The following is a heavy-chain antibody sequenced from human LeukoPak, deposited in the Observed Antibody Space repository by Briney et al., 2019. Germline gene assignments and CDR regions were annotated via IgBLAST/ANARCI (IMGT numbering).Heavy chain of an antibody. CDR3: ARVRGDSSGYYYFNWFDP. CDR2: ISSSGYI. D-gene: IGHD3-22*01. J-gene: IGHJ5*02. Sequence: GGSLRLSCAASGFTFSSDNMNWVRQAPGKGLEWVSCISSSGYIYYADSVKGRFTISRDNAKKILYLQMNSLRAEDTAVYYCARVRGDSSGYYYFNWFDPWGQGALVTVPS. V-gene: IGHV3-21*01. CDR1: GFTFSSDN.